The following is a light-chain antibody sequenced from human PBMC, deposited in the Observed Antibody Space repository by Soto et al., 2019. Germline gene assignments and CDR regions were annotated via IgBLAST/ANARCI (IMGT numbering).Light chain of an antibody. Sequence: QSVLTQPPSVSGAPGQRVTISCTGSSSNIGTGYDVHWYQQLPGKVPKLLISGDINRPSGVPDRFSGSKSGTSASLAITGLQAWGGAGLFLQANGPHPGGFYVFRTGT. CDR3: QANGPHPGGFYV. CDR2: GDI. J-gene: IGLJ1*01. CDR1: SSNIGTGYD. V-gene: IGLV1-40*01.